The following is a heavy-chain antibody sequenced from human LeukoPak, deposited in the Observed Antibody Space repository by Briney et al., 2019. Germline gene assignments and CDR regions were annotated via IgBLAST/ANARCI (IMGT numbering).Heavy chain of an antibody. J-gene: IGHJ4*02. Sequence: GGSLRLSCAASGFTFSSYWMHWVRQAPGKGLVWVSRINTDGSSTSYADSVKGRFTISRDNAKNTLYLQMNSLRAEDTAVYYCARAGRETRGGFDYWGQGTLVTVSS. CDR3: ARAGRETRGGFDY. D-gene: IGHD3-16*01. CDR2: INTDGSST. CDR1: GFTFSSYW. V-gene: IGHV3-74*01.